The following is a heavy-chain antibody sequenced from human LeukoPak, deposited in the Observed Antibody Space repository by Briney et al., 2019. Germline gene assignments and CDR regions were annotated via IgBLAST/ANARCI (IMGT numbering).Heavy chain of an antibody. Sequence: PSETLSLTCTVSGGSISSYYWSWIRQPAGKGLEWIGRFYISGSTNYNPSLKSRVTMSIDTSKNQFSLRLNSVTAADTAVYYCARDFLVQSEGLFGYWGQGTLVTVSS. V-gene: IGHV4-4*07. CDR3: ARDFLVQSEGLFGY. D-gene: IGHD2-8*01. J-gene: IGHJ4*02. CDR1: GGSISSYY. CDR2: FYISGST.